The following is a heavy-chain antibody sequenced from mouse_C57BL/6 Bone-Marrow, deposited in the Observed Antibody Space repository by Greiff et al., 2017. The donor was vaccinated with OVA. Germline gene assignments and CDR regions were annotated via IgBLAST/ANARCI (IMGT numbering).Heavy chain of an antibody. V-gene: IGHV2-2*01. D-gene: IGHD4-1*01. Sequence: VQRVESGPGLVQPSQSLSITCTVSGFSFTSYGVHWVRQSPGKGLEWLGVIWSGGSTDYNAAFISRLSVSKDNSKSQVFFKMNSLQADDTAIYYCARTITGPWFAYWGQGTLVTVSA. CDR1: GFSFTSYG. CDR2: IWSGGST. J-gene: IGHJ3*01. CDR3: ARTITGPWFAY.